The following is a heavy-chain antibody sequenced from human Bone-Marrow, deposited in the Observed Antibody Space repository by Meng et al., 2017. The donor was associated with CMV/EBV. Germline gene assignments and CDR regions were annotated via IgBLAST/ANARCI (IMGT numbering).Heavy chain of an antibody. CDR3: ARDPLFSGHGYYGMDV. J-gene: IGHJ6*02. Sequence: ASVKVSCKASGYTFTSYGISWVRQAPGQGLEWMGWISAYNGNTNYEQKLQGRVTMTTDTSTSTAYMELRSLRSDDTAVYYCARDPLFSGHGYYGMDVWGQGTTVTVSS. CDR2: ISAYNGNT. V-gene: IGHV1-18*01. D-gene: IGHD3-10*02. CDR1: GYTFTSYG.